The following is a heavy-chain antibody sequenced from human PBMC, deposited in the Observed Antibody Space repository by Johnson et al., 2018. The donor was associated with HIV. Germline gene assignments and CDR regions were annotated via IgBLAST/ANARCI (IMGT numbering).Heavy chain of an antibody. V-gene: IGHV3-13*01. CDR1: GFTFSSYD. Sequence: VQLVESGGGLVQPGGSLRLSCAASGFTFSSYDMHWVRQATGKGLEWVSAIGTAGDTYYPGSVKGRMTISRENAKNSLYLQMINLRAGDTAVYYCARSSWGGSSLGAFDIWGQGTMVTVSS. J-gene: IGHJ3*02. D-gene: IGHD1-26*01. CDR2: IGTAGDT. CDR3: ARSSWGGSSLGAFDI.